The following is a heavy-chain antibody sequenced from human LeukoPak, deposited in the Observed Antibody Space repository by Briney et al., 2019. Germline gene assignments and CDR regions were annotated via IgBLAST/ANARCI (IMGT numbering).Heavy chain of an antibody. V-gene: IGHV4-39*07. CDR3: ARDDYYGSGKNDAFDI. J-gene: IGHJ3*02. D-gene: IGHD3-10*01. CDR1: GGPLSSSSYY. Sequence: SETLSLTFPVSGGPLSSSSYYWGWIRQPPGKGLGWVGSIYYSGSTYYNPSLKSRLTISVDTSKNQFSLKLSSVTAADTAVYYCARDDYYGSGKNDAFDIWGQGTMVTVSS. CDR2: IYYSGST.